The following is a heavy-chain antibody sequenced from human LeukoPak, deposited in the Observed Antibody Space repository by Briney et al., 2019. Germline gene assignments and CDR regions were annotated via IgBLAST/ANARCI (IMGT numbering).Heavy chain of an antibody. J-gene: IGHJ6*02. CDR3: ARGEVGSTSCYGMVCYYGMDV. CDR2: ISAYNGNT. V-gene: IGHV1-18*01. D-gene: IGHD2-2*01. CDR1: GYTFTSYG. Sequence: GASVKVSCKASGYTFTSYGISWVRQAPGQGLEWMGWISAYNGNTNYAQKLQGRVTMTTDTSTSTAYMELRSLRSDDTAVYYCARGEVGSTSCYGMVCYYGMDVWGQGTTVTVSS.